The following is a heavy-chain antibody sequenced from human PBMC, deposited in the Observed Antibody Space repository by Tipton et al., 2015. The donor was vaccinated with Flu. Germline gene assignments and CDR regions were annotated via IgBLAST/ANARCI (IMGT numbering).Heavy chain of an antibody. CDR2: IWYDGSNK. Sequence: SGFIFSTYGMHWVRQAPGKGLEWVAGIWYDGSNKYYADSVKGRFTISRDNAKNSLYLQMNSLRAEDTAVYYCARGFIRLCDYWGQGTPVTVSS. CDR3: ARGFIRLCDY. V-gene: IGHV3-33*01. J-gene: IGHJ4*02. CDR1: GFIFSTYG. D-gene: IGHD3-16*01.